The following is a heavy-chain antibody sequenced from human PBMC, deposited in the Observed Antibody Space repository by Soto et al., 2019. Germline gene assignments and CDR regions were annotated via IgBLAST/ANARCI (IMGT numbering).Heavy chain of an antibody. J-gene: IGHJ3*02. Sequence: SETLSLTCTVSGGSISSSSYYWGWIRQPPGKGLEWIGSIYYSGSTYYNPSLKSRVTISVDTSKNQFSLKLSSVTAADTAVYYCARDLDYDSSVSDAFDIWGQGTMVTVSS. CDR1: GGSISSSSYY. CDR3: ARDLDYDSSVSDAFDI. CDR2: IYYSGST. D-gene: IGHD3-22*01. V-gene: IGHV4-39*02.